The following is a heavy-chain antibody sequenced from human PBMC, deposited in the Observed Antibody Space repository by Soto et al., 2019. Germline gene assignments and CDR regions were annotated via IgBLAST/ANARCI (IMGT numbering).Heavy chain of an antibody. Sequence: GASVKVSCKASGGTFSSYAISWVRQAPGQGLEWMGGIIPIFGTANYAQKFQGRVTITADESTSTAYMELSSLRSEDTAVYYCARGEEDIVVVPAAMFGFDYWGQGTLVTVSS. CDR3: ARGEEDIVVVPAAMFGFDY. CDR2: IIPIFGTA. CDR1: GGTFSSYA. J-gene: IGHJ4*02. D-gene: IGHD2-2*01. V-gene: IGHV1-69*13.